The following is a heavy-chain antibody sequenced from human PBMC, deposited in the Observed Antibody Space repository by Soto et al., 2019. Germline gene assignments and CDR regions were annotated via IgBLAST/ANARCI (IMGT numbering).Heavy chain of an antibody. D-gene: IGHD6-13*01. CDR3: ARDLGIAAAGTVRGYYYYYYGMDV. V-gene: IGHV1-2*04. Sequence: ASVKVSCKASGYTFTGYYMHWVRQAPGQGLEWMGWINPNSGGTNYAQKFQGWVTMTRDTSISTAYMELSRLRSDDTAVYYCARDLGIAAAGTVRGYYYYYYGMDVWGQGTTVTVSS. J-gene: IGHJ6*02. CDR1: GYTFTGYY. CDR2: INPNSGGT.